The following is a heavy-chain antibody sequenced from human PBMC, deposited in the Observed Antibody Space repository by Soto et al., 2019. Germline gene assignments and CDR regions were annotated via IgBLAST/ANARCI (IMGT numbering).Heavy chain of an antibody. J-gene: IGHJ4*02. CDR1: GFTFSSYW. V-gene: IGHV3-7*05. Sequence: EVQLVESGGGLVQPGGSLRLSCAASGFTFSSYWMSWVRQAPGKGLEWVANIKQDGSEKYYVDSVKGRFTISRDNAKNSLYLQMNSLRAEDTAVYYCARDWRSSTSCFDYWGQGTLVTVSS. D-gene: IGHD2-2*01. CDR3: ARDWRSSTSCFDY. CDR2: IKQDGSEK.